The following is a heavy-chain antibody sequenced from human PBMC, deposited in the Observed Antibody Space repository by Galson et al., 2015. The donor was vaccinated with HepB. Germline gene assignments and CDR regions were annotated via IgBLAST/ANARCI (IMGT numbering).Heavy chain of an antibody. D-gene: IGHD3-9*01. CDR2: VSNIGSTSYT. CDR1: GFTVSSNH. Sequence: LRLSCAASGFTVSSNHMNWVRQAPGKGLEWVSVVSNIGSTSYTSYADSVKGRFTISRDNSKNTLYLQMNSLRVEDTAVYYCRGWLVVEASEIWGQGTTVTVSS. CDR3: RGWLVVEASEI. V-gene: IGHV3-66*01. J-gene: IGHJ3*02.